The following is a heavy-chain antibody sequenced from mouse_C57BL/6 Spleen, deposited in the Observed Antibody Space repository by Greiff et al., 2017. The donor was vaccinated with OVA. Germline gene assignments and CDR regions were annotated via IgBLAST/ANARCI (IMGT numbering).Heavy chain of an antibody. CDR1: GYAFSSYW. CDR3: ARVKAYYYAMDY. CDR2: IYPGDGDT. J-gene: IGHJ4*01. Sequence: VQLVESGAELVKPGASVKISCKASGYAFSSYWMNWVKQRPGKGLEWIGQIYPGDGDTNYNGKFKGKATLTADKSSSTAYMQLSSLTSEDSAVYFCARVKAYYYAMDYWGQGTSVTVSS. V-gene: IGHV1-80*01. D-gene: IGHD1-3*01.